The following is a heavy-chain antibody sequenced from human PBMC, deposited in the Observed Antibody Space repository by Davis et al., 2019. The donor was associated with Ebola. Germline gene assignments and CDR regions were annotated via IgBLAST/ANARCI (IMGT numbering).Heavy chain of an antibody. CDR3: AKEIVPTGLSDY. D-gene: IGHD5-12*01. J-gene: IGHJ4*02. CDR1: WFTFISYA. V-gene: IGHV3-23*01. CDR2: ISFNGGST. Sequence: GESPKIPPAAPWFTFISYALGWVPPAPGKGLGWVSAISFNGGSTFYADSVKGRFTISRDTSKNTLYLQMTSLRVEDTAVYYCAKEIVPTGLSDYWGQGTLVTVSS.